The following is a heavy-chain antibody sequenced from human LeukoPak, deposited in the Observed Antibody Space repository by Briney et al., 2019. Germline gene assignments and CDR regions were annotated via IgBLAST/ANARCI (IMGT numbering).Heavy chain of an antibody. J-gene: IGHJ3*02. CDR3: ARPREAATTFRAFDI. D-gene: IGHD2-15*01. V-gene: IGHV1-2*02. Sequence: GASVKVSCKASGYTFTGYYMHWVRQAPGQGLEWMGWLNPNSGGTNYAQKFQGGLTMTRDTSISTAYMELSSLRSDDTAVYYCARPREAATTFRAFDIWGQGTMVTVSS. CDR1: GYTFTGYY. CDR2: LNPNSGGT.